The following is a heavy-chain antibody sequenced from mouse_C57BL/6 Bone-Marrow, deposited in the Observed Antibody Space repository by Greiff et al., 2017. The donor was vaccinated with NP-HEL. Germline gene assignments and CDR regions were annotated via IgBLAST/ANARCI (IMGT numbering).Heavy chain of an antibody. V-gene: IGHV1-55*01. CDR3: ARNSNYLSWFAY. J-gene: IGHJ3*01. CDR1: GYTFTSYW. Sequence: QVQLQQPGAELVKPGASVKMSCKASGYTFTSYWITWVKQRPGQGLEWIGDIYPGSGRTNYNEKFKSKATLTVDTSSSTAYMQLSSLTSEDSAVYYCARNSNYLSWFAYWGQGTLVTVSA. CDR2: IYPGSGRT. D-gene: IGHD2-5*01.